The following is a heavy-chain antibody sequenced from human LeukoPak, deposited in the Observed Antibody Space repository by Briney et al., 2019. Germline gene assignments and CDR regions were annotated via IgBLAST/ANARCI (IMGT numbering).Heavy chain of an antibody. CDR2: TNHSGST. D-gene: IGHD3-9*01. V-gene: IGHV4-34*01. J-gene: IGHJ4*02. Sequence: PSETLSLTCAVYGGSFSGYYWSWIRQPPGKGLEWIGETNHSGSTNYNPSLKSRVTISVDTSKNQFSLKLSSVTAADTAVYYCARGSRYFARFADYWGQGTLVTVSS. CDR1: GGSFSGYY. CDR3: ARGSRYFARFADY.